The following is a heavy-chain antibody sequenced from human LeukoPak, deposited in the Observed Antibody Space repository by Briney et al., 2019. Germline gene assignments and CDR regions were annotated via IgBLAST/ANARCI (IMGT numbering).Heavy chain of an antibody. CDR1: GYTFTSYV. D-gene: IGHD4-17*01. CDR2: ISAYNGNT. J-gene: IGHJ4*02. Sequence: GASVKVSCKASGYTFTSYVISWVRPAPGQGLEGMGWISAYNGNTNYAQKLQGRVTMTTDTSTSTAYMELRSLRSNDTAVNYCARELGVTRVFDYWGQGTLVTVSS. CDR3: ARELGVTRVFDY. V-gene: IGHV1-18*01.